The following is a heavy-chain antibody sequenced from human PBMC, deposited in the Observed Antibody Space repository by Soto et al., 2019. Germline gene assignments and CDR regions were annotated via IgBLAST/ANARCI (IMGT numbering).Heavy chain of an antibody. CDR1: GFTFSNHA. Sequence: EVQLLESGEGLVQPGGSLKLSCAASGFTFSNHAMSWVRQAPGKGLEWVSGIGGSGRNTYYADSVKGRFTISRDNSQNTLFLQMNSLRAEDTAEYYGARLRRYCVAPYGMDVWGQGTTVTVSS. V-gene: IGHV3-23*01. CDR3: ARLRRYCVAPYGMDV. CDR2: IGGSGRNT. J-gene: IGHJ6*02. D-gene: IGHD2-15*01.